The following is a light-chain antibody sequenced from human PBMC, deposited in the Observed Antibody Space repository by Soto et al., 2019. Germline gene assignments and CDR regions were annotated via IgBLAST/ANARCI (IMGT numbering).Light chain of an antibody. V-gene: IGKV1-39*01. CDR1: QSISSY. CDR2: AAS. J-gene: IGKJ2*01. Sequence: DIQMTQSPSSLSASVGDRVTITCRASQSISSYLNWYQQKPGKAPKRLIYAASILQSGVPSRFSGSGSGTDFTPTISSLQPDDFATYYCQHSSSTALTFGRGTKLEIK. CDR3: QHSSSTALT.